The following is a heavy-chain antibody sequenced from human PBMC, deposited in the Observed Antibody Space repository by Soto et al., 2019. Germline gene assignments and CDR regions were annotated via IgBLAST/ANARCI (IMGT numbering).Heavy chain of an antibody. Sequence: SVKVSCKASGGTFSSYTISWVRQAPGQGLEWMGRIIPILGIANYAQKFQGRVTITADKSTSTAYMELSSLRSEDTAVYYCVGYYDSSGSLYYFDYWGQGTLVTVSS. J-gene: IGHJ4*02. CDR3: VGYYDSSGSLYYFDY. V-gene: IGHV1-69*02. D-gene: IGHD3-22*01. CDR2: IIPILGIA. CDR1: GGTFSSYT.